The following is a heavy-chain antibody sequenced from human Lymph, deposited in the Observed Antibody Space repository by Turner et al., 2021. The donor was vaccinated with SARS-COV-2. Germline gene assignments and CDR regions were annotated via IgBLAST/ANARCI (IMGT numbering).Heavy chain of an antibody. CDR1: GGSISSTS. D-gene: IGHD1-1*01. CDR2: FYKIGSI. CDR3: ARNQGSTSGYDHGMNV. Sequence: QVPLQESGPGLVRPSETLSLPCPVPGGSISSTSWSWIRQSPGRGLEWIGYFYKIGSIDYNPTIRSRVTIAVDTSKNQISLKLISVTAADTAVYDCARNQGSTSGYDHGMNVWGQGTAVIVSS. J-gene: IGHJ6*02. V-gene: IGHV4-59*08.